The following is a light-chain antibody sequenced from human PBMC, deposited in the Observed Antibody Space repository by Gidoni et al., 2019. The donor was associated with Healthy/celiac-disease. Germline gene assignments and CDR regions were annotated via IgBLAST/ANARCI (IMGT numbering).Light chain of an antibody. Sequence: EIVLPQSPGTLSLSPGERATLSCRASQSVSSSYLAWYQQKPGQPPRLLIYAASSRATGVPDRFSGSGSGTDFTLIISRLEPEDFAVYYCQQYGSSPWTFGQGTKVEIK. CDR3: QQYGSSPWT. CDR1: QSVSSSY. V-gene: IGKV3-20*01. CDR2: AAS. J-gene: IGKJ1*01.